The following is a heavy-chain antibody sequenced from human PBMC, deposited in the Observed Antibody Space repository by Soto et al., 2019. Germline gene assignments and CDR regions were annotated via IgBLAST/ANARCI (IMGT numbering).Heavy chain of an antibody. CDR3: ARDQPQYHDFWSGYTDYYYYGMDV. D-gene: IGHD3-3*01. Sequence: ASVKVSCKASGYTFTSYGISWVRQAPGQRLEWMGWINAGNGNTKYSQKFQGRVTITRDTSASTAYMELSSLRSEDTAVYYCARDQPQYHDFWSGYTDYYYYGMDVWGQGTTVTVSS. CDR1: GYTFTSYG. J-gene: IGHJ6*02. V-gene: IGHV1-3*01. CDR2: INAGNGNT.